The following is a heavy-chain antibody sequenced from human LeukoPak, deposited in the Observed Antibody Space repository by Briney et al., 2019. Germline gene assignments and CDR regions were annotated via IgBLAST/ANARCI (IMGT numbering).Heavy chain of an antibody. CDR1: GYTFTSYA. V-gene: IGHV1-3*03. J-gene: IGHJ3*02. CDR3: ARDRSLRGSSSWYLDAFDI. CDR2: INAGNGNT. D-gene: IGHD6-13*01. Sequence: ASVKVSCKASGYTFTSYAMHWVRQAPGQRLEWMGWINAGNGNTKYSQEFQGRVTITRDTSASTAYMELSSLRSEDMAVYYCARDRSLRGSSSWYLDAFDIWGQGTMVTVSS.